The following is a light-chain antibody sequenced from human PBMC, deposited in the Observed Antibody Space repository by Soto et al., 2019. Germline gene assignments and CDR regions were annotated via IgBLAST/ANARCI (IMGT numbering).Light chain of an antibody. J-gene: IGLJ1*01. CDR1: TSNIGAGYD. CDR2: DDN. Sequence: SVLTQPPSVSGAPGQRVTISCTGSTSNIGAGYDLHWYQQLPGTAPKLLIYDDNNRPSGVPDRFSGSKSGTSASLAITGLQAEDEADYYCQSYDSSLSGYVFGTGTKVTVL. CDR3: QSYDSSLSGYV. V-gene: IGLV1-40*01.